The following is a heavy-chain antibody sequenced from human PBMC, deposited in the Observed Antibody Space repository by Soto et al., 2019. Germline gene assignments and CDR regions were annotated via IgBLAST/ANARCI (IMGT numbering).Heavy chain of an antibody. V-gene: IGHV4-39*01. J-gene: IGHJ4*02. D-gene: IGHD4-17*01. CDR1: GGSITSSSYY. CDR3: ASPVGPDYPLAY. CDR2: IYYRGST. Sequence: PSETLSLTCSVSGGSITSSSYYWGWIRQAPGKGLEWIGTIYYRGSTYYNPSLKSRVTISADTSKNQFSLKLSSVTAADTAVYYCASPVGPDYPLAYWGQGTLVTVAS.